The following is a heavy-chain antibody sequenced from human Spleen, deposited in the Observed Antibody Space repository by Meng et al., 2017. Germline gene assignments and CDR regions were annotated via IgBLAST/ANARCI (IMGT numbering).Heavy chain of an antibody. V-gene: IGHV4-34*01. CDR2: INHSGTT. Sequence: QVHHSTWGQCLFSASESFLLPSVSSGGSVRDYSWCWIRQPPGKGLEWIGEINHSGTTNYNPSLESRATISVDTSQNNLSLKLSSVTAADSAVYYCARGPTTMAHDFDYWGQGTLVTVSS. J-gene: IGHJ4*02. D-gene: IGHD4-11*01. CDR1: GGSVRDYS. CDR3: ARGPTTMAHDFDY.